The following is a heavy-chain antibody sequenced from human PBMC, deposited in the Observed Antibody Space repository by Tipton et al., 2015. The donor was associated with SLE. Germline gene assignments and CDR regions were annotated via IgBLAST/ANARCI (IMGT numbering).Heavy chain of an antibody. V-gene: IGHV4-39*07. D-gene: IGHD4-17*01. J-gene: IGHJ4*02. CDR3: ARIRPGHGDPFDF. Sequence: GLVKPSGTLSVTCTVSGGAITSDGYYWAWIRQPPGKGLEWIGNIYYSGSTYYNPSLKSRLTMSIDTSRNQFSLKLNSVTAADTAVYYCARIRPGHGDPFDFWGQGTLVTVSS. CDR1: GGAITSDGYY. CDR2: IYYSGST.